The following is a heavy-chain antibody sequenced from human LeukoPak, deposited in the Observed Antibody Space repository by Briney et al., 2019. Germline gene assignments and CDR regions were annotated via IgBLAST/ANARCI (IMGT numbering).Heavy chain of an antibody. D-gene: IGHD3-9*01. CDR2: IYYSGST. CDR1: GGSISSYY. V-gene: IGHV4-59*01. Sequence: SETLSLTCTVSGGSISSYYWSWIRQPPGKGLEWIGYIYYSGSTNYNPSLKSRVTISVDTFKNQFSLKLSSVTAADTAVYYCARVDYDILTGYYTHFDYWGQGTLVTVSS. J-gene: IGHJ4*02. CDR3: ARVDYDILTGYYTHFDY.